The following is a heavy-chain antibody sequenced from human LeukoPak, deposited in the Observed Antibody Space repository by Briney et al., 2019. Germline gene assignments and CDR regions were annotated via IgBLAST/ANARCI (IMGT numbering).Heavy chain of an antibody. J-gene: IGHJ4*02. Sequence: GGSLRLSCAASGFPFSRYWMAWVRQAPGKGLEWVANIKQDGSDKNYVDSVKGRFTISRDNAKNLMYLQMNCLRAEDTAVYYCARDKIVGATYYDDWGQGTLVTVSS. CDR3: ARDKIVGATYYDD. V-gene: IGHV3-7*01. D-gene: IGHD1-26*01. CDR1: GFPFSRYW. CDR2: IKQDGSDK.